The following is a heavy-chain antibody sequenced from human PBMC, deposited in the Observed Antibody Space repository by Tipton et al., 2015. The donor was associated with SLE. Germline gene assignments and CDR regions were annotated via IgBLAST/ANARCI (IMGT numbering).Heavy chain of an antibody. V-gene: IGHV4-31*03. CDR3: ARDLRAIGDRFDP. CDR1: GDSISNGDDY. CDR2: IYYGGGT. D-gene: IGHD3-16*01. Sequence: TLSLTCTVSGDSISNGDDYWSWIRQPPGKGLEWIGNIYYGGGTYYNPSLESRVTISLDTSKNQFSLKLNSVTAADTAVYYCARDLRAIGDRFDPWGQGALVTVSS. J-gene: IGHJ5*02.